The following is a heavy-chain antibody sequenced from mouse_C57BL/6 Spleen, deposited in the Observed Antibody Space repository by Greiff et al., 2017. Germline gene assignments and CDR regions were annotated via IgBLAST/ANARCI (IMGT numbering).Heavy chain of an antibody. Sequence: EVNLVESEGGLVQPGSSMKLSCTASGFTFSDYYMAWVRQVPEKGLEWVANINYDGSSTYYLDSLKSRFIISRDNAKNILYLQMSSLKSEDTATYYCARDDDYDGYWYFDVWGTGTTVTVSS. CDR2: INYDGSST. CDR1: GFTFSDYY. V-gene: IGHV5-16*01. CDR3: ARDDDYDGYWYFDV. D-gene: IGHD2-4*01. J-gene: IGHJ1*03.